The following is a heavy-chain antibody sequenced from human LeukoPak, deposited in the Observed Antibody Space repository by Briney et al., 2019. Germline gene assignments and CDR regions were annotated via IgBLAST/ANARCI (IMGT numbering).Heavy chain of an antibody. CDR2: IYPRDGST. V-gene: IGHV1-46*01. CDR3: ARDQEGFDY. J-gene: IGHJ4*02. Sequence: ASVKVSCKASGYTFTNNYLHWVRQAPGQGLEWMGMIYPRDGSTSYAQNFQGRVTVTRDTSTTTVHMELRGLRSEDTAVYYCARDQEGFDYWGRGTVVTVSS. CDR1: GYTFTNNY.